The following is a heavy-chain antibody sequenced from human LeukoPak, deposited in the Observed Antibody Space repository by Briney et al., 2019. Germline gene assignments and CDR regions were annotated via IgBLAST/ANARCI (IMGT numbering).Heavy chain of an antibody. Sequence: PGGSLRLSCAASGFTFSNAWMSWVRQAPGKGLEWVSAVSGSGGSTYYADSVKGRFTISRDNSKNTLYLQMNSLRAEDTAVYYCAKDSPYDFWSGYYLYDYWGQGTLVTVSS. CDR3: AKDSPYDFWSGYYLYDY. CDR2: VSGSGGST. V-gene: IGHV3-23*01. J-gene: IGHJ4*02. D-gene: IGHD3-3*01. CDR1: GFTFSNAW.